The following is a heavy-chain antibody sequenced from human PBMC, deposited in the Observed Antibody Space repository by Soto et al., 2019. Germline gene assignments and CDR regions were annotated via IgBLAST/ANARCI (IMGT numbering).Heavy chain of an antibody. CDR2: IYPGDSDT. CDR3: ARRAAVAAHYYGMDV. D-gene: IGHD6-19*01. J-gene: IGHJ6*02. V-gene: IGHV5-51*01. CDR1: GYSFSSYW. Sequence: GAALKISCKGFGYSFSSYWIGSVRQMPGKGLEWMGIIYPGDSDTRYSPSFQGQVTISADKSISTAYLQWSSLKASDTAMYYCARRAAVAAHYYGMDVWGQGTTVTVSS.